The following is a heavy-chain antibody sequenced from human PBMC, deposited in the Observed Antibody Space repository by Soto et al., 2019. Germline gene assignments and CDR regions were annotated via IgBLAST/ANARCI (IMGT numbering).Heavy chain of an antibody. CDR1: GYSFTSYW. CDR3: ARHPNFGVPPPPLDFDY. CDR2: IYPGDSDT. J-gene: IGHJ4*02. V-gene: IGHV5-51*01. D-gene: IGHD3-3*01. Sequence: PGESLKISCKGSGYSFTSYWIGWVRQMPGKGLEWMGIIYPGDSDTRYSPSFQGRVTISADKSISTAYLQWSSLKASDTAMYYCARHPNFGVPPPPLDFDYWGQGTLVTVSS.